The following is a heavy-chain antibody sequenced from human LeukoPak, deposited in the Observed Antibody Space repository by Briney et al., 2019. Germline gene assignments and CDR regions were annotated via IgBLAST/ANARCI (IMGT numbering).Heavy chain of an antibody. CDR2: INWNGGST. CDR1: GFTFDDYG. V-gene: IGHV3-20*04. D-gene: IGHD4-11*01. CDR3: ARINYRPIIKFFDF. Sequence: GGALRLSCAASGFTFDDYGMSWVRQAAGKGLEWVAGINWNGGSTGYADSVKGRFTISRDNVKNSLYLQMNSLRAEDTAVYCCARINYRPIIKFFDFWGQGTLVTVSS. J-gene: IGHJ4*02.